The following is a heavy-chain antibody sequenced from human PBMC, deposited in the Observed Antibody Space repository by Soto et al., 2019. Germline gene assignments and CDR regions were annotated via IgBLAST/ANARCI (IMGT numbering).Heavy chain of an antibody. J-gene: IGHJ4*02. D-gene: IGHD6-19*01. V-gene: IGHV3-30*18. CDR3: AKGGRQWLVTSDFNY. CDR2: ASHDGRNT. Sequence: GGSLRLSCAASGFTFSDYAMHWVRQAPGKGLEWVAVASHDGRNTHYADSVKGRFTISRDSSKYTVSLEMTSLRAEDTAVYYCAKGGRQWLVTSDFNYWGQGALVTVSS. CDR1: GFTFSDYA.